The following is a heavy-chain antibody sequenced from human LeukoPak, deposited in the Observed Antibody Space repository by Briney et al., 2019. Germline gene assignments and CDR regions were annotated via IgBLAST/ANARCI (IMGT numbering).Heavy chain of an antibody. V-gene: IGHV3-7*04. J-gene: IGHJ4*02. CDR1: GFTFSDYW. Sequence: PGGTLRLSCAASGFTFSDYWMSWVRQAPGKGLEWVASIKFDESEKHYMDSVKGRFTISRDSAKSSLYLQMNSLRAEDTAVYFCARVTTNGYFEYWGQGSLVTASP. D-gene: IGHD1-1*01. CDR2: IKFDESEK. CDR3: ARVTTNGYFEY.